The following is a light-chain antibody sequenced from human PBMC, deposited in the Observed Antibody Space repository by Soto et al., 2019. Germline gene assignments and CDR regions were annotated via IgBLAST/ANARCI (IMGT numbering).Light chain of an antibody. Sequence: QSALTQPASVSGSPGQSITIACTGTSSDIGGYNHVSWYQVHPGKAPRLVIYDVSIRPPAVSDRFSGSTSGNTASLTISGLQAEDEAVYYCSSYTATRTVVFGGGTNLTVL. J-gene: IGLJ3*02. CDR1: SSDIGGYNH. V-gene: IGLV2-14*03. CDR3: SSYTATRTVV. CDR2: DVS.